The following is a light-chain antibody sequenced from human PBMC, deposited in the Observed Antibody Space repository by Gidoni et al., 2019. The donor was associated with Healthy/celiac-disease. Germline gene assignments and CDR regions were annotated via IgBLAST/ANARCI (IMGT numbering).Light chain of an antibody. CDR1: QSVFYSANNKNY. J-gene: IGKJ4*01. V-gene: IGKV4-1*01. CDR2: WAS. Sequence: DIVMTQSPDSLAASLCERATINCKSSQSVFYSANNKNYLAWYQPKPGPPPKLLICWASTRESRVPDRFSGSGSGTDFTITISSLQAEDVAVYYCQQYYSTPLTFGGGTKVEIK. CDR3: QQYYSTPLT.